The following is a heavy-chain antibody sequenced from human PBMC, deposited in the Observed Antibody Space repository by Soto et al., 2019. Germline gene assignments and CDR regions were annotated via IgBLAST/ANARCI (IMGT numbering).Heavy chain of an antibody. J-gene: IGHJ5*02. Sequence: EVHLLESGGGLVQPGGSLRLSCAASGFTFSSYAMSWVRQAPGKGLEWVSAISGSGGSTYYADSVKGRFTISRDNSRNTLYLQMNSLRAEDTAVYYCAKGGDYGSGLFDPWGQGTLVTVSS. D-gene: IGHD3-10*01. CDR1: GFTFSSYA. CDR3: AKGGDYGSGLFDP. CDR2: ISGSGGST. V-gene: IGHV3-23*01.